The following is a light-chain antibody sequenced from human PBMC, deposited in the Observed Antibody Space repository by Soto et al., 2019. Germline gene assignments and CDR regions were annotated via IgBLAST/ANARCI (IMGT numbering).Light chain of an antibody. Sequence: QAALTQPASVSGSPGQSITISCTRTSSDVGSYNLVSWFQQHPDKAPKLLLYDGSKRPSGVSNRFSGSKSGNTASLTISGLQAEDEGDYYRCSYVGSHVIFGGGTKLTVL. CDR2: DGS. V-gene: IGLV2-23*01. CDR3: CSYVGSHVI. J-gene: IGLJ2*01. CDR1: SSDVGSYNL.